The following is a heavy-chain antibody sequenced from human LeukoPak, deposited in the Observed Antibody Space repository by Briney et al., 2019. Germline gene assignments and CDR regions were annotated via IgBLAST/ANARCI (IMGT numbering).Heavy chain of an antibody. V-gene: IGHV1-46*01. D-gene: IGHD3-22*01. CDR2: INPSGGST. J-gene: IGHJ3*02. CDR3: ARVGYYYDSSGYYSRRHDAFDI. CDR1: GYTFTSYY. Sequence: ASVKVSCKASGYTFTSYYMHWVRQAPGQGLEWMGIINPSGGSTSYAQKFQGRVTMTRDTSTSTVYMELSSLRSEDTAVYYCARVGYYYDSSGYYSRRHDAFDIWGQGTMVTVPS.